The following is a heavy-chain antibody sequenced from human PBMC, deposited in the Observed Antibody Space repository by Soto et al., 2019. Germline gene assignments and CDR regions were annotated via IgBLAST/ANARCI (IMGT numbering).Heavy chain of an antibody. Sequence: PSETLSLTCTVSGGSISSGGYYWSWIRQHPGKGLEWVGYIFSSGSTNYNPSLKSRVTISVDKSKNQFSLKLSSVTAADTAVYYCARERIDYYDSSGRPYFDYWGQGTLVTVSS. D-gene: IGHD3-22*01. CDR3: ARERIDYYDSSGRPYFDY. CDR1: GGSISSGGYY. V-gene: IGHV4-61*08. CDR2: IFSSGST. J-gene: IGHJ4*02.